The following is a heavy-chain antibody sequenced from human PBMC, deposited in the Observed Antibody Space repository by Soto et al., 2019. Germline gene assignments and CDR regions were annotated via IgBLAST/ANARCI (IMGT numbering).Heavy chain of an antibody. CDR1: GGSFSGYY. CDR3: ARPGFCSRTDCSDFDY. Sequence: PSETLSLTCAVYGGSFSGYYWSWIRQPPGKGLEWIGEINHSGSTNYNPSLRSRVTISVDTSKNQFSLKLSSVTAADTAVYYCARPGFCSRTDCSDFDYWGQGTQVTVSS. J-gene: IGHJ4*02. CDR2: INHSGST. V-gene: IGHV4-34*01. D-gene: IGHD2-2*01.